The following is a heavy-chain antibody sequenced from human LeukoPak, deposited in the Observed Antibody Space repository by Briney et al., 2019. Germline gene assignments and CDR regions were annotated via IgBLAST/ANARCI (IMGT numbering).Heavy chain of an antibody. CDR2: TNWNGGGT. CDR3: ARDLPVAVPYWYFDL. J-gene: IGHJ2*01. V-gene: IGHV3-20*04. D-gene: IGHD6-19*01. Sequence: GGSLRLSCAASEFTFDDYGMSWVRQAPGKGLEWVSGTNWNGGGTGYADSVKGRFTISRDNGKNSLYLQMNSLRAEDTALYYCARDLPVAVPYWYFDLWGRGTLVTVST. CDR1: EFTFDDYG.